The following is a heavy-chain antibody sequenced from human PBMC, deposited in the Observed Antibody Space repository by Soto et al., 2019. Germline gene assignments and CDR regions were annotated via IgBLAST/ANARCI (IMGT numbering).Heavy chain of an antibody. V-gene: IGHV3-64D*06. D-gene: IGHD5-12*01. Sequence: GGSLRLSCAASGFTFSSFALHWVRQAPRKGLEYISGVRGNGDPPFYADSVKGRFAISRDNSQKTFYLQMTALNVDDTAVYYCVKSRGGNNFDFFDWGQGTLVTVSS. CDR2: VRGNGDPP. CDR1: GFTFSSFA. CDR3: VKSRGGNNFDFFD. J-gene: IGHJ4*02.